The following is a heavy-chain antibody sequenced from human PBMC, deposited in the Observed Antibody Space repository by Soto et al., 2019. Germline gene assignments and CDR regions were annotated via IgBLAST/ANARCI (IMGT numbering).Heavy chain of an antibody. V-gene: IGHV3-74*01. D-gene: IGHD2-15*01. CDR3: ARGYCSGGSCYSSRYYYYYMDV. J-gene: IGHJ6*03. CDR2: INSDGSST. Sequence: GGSLRLSRAASGFTFSSYWMHWVRQAPGKGLVWVSRINSDGSSTSYADSVKGRFTISRDNAKNTLYLQMNSLRAEDTAVYYCARGYCSGGSCYSSRYYYYYMDVWDKGTTVTVSS. CDR1: GFTFSSYW.